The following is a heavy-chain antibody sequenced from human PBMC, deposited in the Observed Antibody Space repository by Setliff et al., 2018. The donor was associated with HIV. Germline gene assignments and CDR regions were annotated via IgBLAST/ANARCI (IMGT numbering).Heavy chain of an antibody. CDR3: ARHVDIVVVVAAPSFDY. D-gene: IGHD2-15*01. CDR1: GGSISSSSYY. J-gene: IGHJ4*02. V-gene: IGHV4-39*01. CDR2: IYYSGST. Sequence: SETLSLTCTVSGGSISSSSYYWGWIRQPPGKGLEWIGSIYYSGSTFYNPSLKSRVTISVDTSKNQFSLKLSSVTAADTAVYYCARHVDIVVVVAAPSFDYWGQGTLVTVSS.